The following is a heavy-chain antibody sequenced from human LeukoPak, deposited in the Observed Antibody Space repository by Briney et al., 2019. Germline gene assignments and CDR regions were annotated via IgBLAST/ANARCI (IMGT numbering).Heavy chain of an antibody. V-gene: IGHV1-18*01. D-gene: IGHD3-22*01. CDR2: ISAYNGNT. Sequence: ASVKVSCTASGYTFTSYGISWVRQAPGQGLEWMGWISAYNGNTNYAQKLQGRVTMTTDTSTSTAYMELRSLRSDDTAVYYCARDESYYYDSSGFFEAFDIWGQGTMVTASS. CDR3: ARDESYYYDSSGFFEAFDI. J-gene: IGHJ3*02. CDR1: GYTFTSYG.